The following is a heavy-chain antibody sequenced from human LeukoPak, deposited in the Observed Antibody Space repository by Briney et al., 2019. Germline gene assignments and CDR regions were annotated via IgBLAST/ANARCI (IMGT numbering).Heavy chain of an antibody. D-gene: IGHD3-22*01. CDR3: ARSTMIVVAFDY. CDR2: IYYSGST. J-gene: IGHJ4*02. Sequence: SETLSLTCTVSGGSISSSSYYWGWIRQPPGKGLEWIGSIYYSGSTYYNPSLKSRVTISVDTSKNQFSLKLSSVTAADTAVYYCARSTMIVVAFDYWGQGTLVTVSS. V-gene: IGHV4-39*07. CDR1: GGSISSSSYY.